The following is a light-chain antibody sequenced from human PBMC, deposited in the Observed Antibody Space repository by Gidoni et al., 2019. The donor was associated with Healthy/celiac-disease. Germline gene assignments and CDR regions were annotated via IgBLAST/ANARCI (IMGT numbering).Light chain of an antibody. V-gene: IGLV2-14*01. CDR3: SSYTSSSTWV. CDR2: DVS. CDR1: SRDVGGYNY. J-gene: IGLJ3*02. Sequence: QSALTQPASGSGSPGQSSTISCTGTSRDVGGYNYVSWYQQHPGKAPKLMIYDVSNRPSGVSNRFSGSTSGNTASLTISGLQAEDEADYYCSSYTSSSTWVFGGGTKLTVL.